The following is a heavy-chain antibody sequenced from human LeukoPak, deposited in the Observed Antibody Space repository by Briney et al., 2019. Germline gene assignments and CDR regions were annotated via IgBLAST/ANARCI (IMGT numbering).Heavy chain of an antibody. CDR1: GFTFSSYW. CDR3: ARDPNWNPVSVDY. D-gene: IGHD1-1*01. Sequence: PGGSLRLSCAASGFTFSSYWMSWVRQAPGKGLEWVSYISSSGSTIYYADSVKGRFTISRDNAKNSLYLQMNSLRAEDTAVYYCARDPNWNPVSVDYWGQGTLVTVSS. J-gene: IGHJ4*02. CDR2: ISSSGSTI. V-gene: IGHV3-48*04.